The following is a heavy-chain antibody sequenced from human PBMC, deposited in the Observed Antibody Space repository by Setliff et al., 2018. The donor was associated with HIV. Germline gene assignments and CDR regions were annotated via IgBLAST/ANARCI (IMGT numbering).Heavy chain of an antibody. CDR1: GYTFTGYF. Sequence: ASVKVSCKASGYTFTGYFIHWVRQAPGQGLEWMGWINPNSGGTNYAQKFQGRVTVTRDTSTSTAYMELRRLRSDDTAVYYCARGAFVVIPTARHDFDYWGQGALVTVSS. CDR3: ARGAFVVIPTARHDFDY. V-gene: IGHV1-2*02. CDR2: INPNSGGT. D-gene: IGHD2-2*01. J-gene: IGHJ4*02.